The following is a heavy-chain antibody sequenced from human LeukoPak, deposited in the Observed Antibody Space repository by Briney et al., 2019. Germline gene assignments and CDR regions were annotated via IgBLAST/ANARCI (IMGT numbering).Heavy chain of an antibody. CDR1: GFTFSSYV. J-gene: IGHJ4*02. CDR3: AKDLSGSSNCYDY. CDR2: ISGSGGST. Sequence: PGGSLRLSCSASGFTFSSYVMTWVRQAPGKGLVWVSTISGSGGSTYYADSVKARFTISRDNSKNTLYLQMNSLRAEDTAVYYCAKDLSGSSNCYDYWGQGTLVTVSS. D-gene: IGHD2-15*01. V-gene: IGHV3-23*01.